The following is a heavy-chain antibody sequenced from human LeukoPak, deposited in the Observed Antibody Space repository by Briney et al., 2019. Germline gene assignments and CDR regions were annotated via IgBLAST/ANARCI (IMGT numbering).Heavy chain of an antibody. J-gene: IGHJ5*02. Sequence: PGGSLRLSCAASGFTFSDYCMSWIRQAPGKGLEWVSYISSSGSTIYYADSVKGRFTISRDNAKNSLYLQMNSLRAEDTAVYYCARDIVVVVAATLQHNWFDPWGQGTLVTVSS. V-gene: IGHV3-11*01. CDR2: ISSSGSTI. CDR1: GFTFSDYC. D-gene: IGHD2-15*01. CDR3: ARDIVVVVAATLQHNWFDP.